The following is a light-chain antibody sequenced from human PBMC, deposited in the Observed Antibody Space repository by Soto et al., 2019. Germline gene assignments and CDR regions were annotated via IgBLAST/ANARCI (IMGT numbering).Light chain of an antibody. J-gene: IGKJ4*01. CDR1: QSISNY. Sequence: DIQMTQSPSSLSAFVGDRVTITCRASQSISNYLNWYQQKPGKAPKLLIYGAFSLQSGVPSRFSGSGSGTDFTLTISSLQPEDFASYYCQQSYSTPLTFGGGTKVEIK. CDR2: GAF. CDR3: QQSYSTPLT. V-gene: IGKV1-39*01.